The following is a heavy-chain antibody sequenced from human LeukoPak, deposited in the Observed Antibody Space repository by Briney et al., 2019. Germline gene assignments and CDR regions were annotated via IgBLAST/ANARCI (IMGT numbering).Heavy chain of an antibody. CDR3: ATPFDY. CDR2: ISSGSNTI. V-gene: IGHV3-48*01. CDR1: GFTLSTYS. Sequence: PGGSLRLSCAASGFTLSTYSMNWVRQAPGMGLEWVSYISSGSNTIYYADSVKGRFTISRDNAKNSLYLQMNSLRAEDTAVYYCATPFDYWGQGTLVTVSS. J-gene: IGHJ4*02.